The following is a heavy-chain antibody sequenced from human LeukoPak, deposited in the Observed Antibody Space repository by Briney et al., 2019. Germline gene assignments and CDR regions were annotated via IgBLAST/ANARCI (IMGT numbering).Heavy chain of an antibody. J-gene: IGHJ5*02. CDR3: ARGGRFGSWLDP. CDR2: IYTSGST. Sequence: QASETLSLTCTVSGGSIRSDYHYWSWIRQPAGKGLEWIGHIYTSGSTNYNPSLKSRVTISIDTSKNQFSLKLTSLTAADTAVYYCARGGRFGSWLDPWGQGTLVTVSS. D-gene: IGHD3-3*01. CDR1: GGSIRSDYHY. V-gene: IGHV4-61*09.